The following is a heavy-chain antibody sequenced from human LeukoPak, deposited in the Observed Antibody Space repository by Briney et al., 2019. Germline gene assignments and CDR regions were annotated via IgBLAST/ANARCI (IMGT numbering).Heavy chain of an antibody. CDR1: GCTFISYG. CDR3: AKDVGDSYADYYFDY. V-gene: IGHV3-30*18. J-gene: IGHJ4*02. CDR2: ISYDGSNK. Sequence: PGGSLRLSCAASGCTFISYGMHGVRQAPAKGLAGVAVISYDGSNKYNADSVKGRFTISRDNSKNTLYLQMNSLRAEDTAEYYCAKDVGDSYADYYFDYWGQGTLVTVSS. D-gene: IGHD5-18*01.